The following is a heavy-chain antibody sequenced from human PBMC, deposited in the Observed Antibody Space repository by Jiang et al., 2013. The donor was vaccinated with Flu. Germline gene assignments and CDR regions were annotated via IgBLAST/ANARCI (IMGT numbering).Heavy chain of an antibody. Sequence: SGYSFTTYSINWVRQAPGQGLEWMGWINPNTGSPIYAQGFTGRFVFSLDTSVGTAYLQINNLEAEDTAVYFCARRSPTDYWGQGTLVTVSS. J-gene: IGHJ4*02. V-gene: IGHV7-4-1*02. CDR3: ARRSPTDY. CDR2: INPNTGSP. D-gene: IGHD3-16*02. CDR1: GYSFTTYS.